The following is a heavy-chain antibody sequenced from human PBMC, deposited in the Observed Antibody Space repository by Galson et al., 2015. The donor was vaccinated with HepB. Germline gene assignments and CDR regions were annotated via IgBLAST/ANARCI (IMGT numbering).Heavy chain of an antibody. CDR2: INSDSTYI. J-gene: IGHJ4*02. Sequence: SLRLSCAASGFAFNDYNMIWVRQAPGKGLEWVSSINSDSTYIYYADSVRGRFTISRDNAKNSLYLQMNSLRVEDTAIYYCARDPPLGAPFDYWGQGALVTCSS. CDR1: GFAFNDYN. V-gene: IGHV3-21*01. D-gene: IGHD7-27*01. CDR3: ARDPPLGAPFDY.